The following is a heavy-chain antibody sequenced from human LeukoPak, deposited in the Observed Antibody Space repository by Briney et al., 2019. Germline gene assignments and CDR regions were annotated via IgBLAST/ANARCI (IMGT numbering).Heavy chain of an antibody. CDR3: AREDYGDYRDDAFDI. CDR2: INHSGST. CDR1: GGSFSGYY. D-gene: IGHD4-17*01. Sequence: SETLSLTCAVYGGSFSGYYWSWIRQPPGKGLEWIGEINHSGSTNYNPSLKSRVTISVDTSKNQFSLKLSSVTAADTAVYYCAREDYGDYRDDAFDIWGQGTMVTVSS. J-gene: IGHJ3*02. V-gene: IGHV4-34*01.